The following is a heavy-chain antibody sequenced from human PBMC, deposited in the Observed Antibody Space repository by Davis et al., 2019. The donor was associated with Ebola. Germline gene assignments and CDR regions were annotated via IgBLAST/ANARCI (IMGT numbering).Heavy chain of an antibody. CDR3: ARGWLRTGVDV. Sequence: HSQTLSLTCAISGDSVSSAGWNWIRQSPSRGLEWLGRTYYRSNWHTDYAVSVKSRIIINPDTSKNQFSLQLNSVTPEDTAVYYCARGWLRTGVDVWGQGTMVTVSS. J-gene: IGHJ3*01. V-gene: IGHV6-1*01. CDR2: TYYRSNWHT. CDR1: GDSVSSAG. D-gene: IGHD5-12*01.